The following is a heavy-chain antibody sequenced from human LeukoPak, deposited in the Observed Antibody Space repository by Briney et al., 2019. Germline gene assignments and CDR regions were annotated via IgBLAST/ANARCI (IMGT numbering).Heavy chain of an antibody. V-gene: IGHV1-69*13. J-gene: IGHJ4*02. D-gene: IGHD4-17*01. CDR3: ARDTNPYGDYGEGSYYFDY. Sequence: ASVNVSRKASGGTLSSYAISWVRQAPGQGREGMGGIIPFFGTANYAQKFQGRVTITADESTSTAYMELSSLRSEDTAVYYCARDTNPYGDYGEGSYYFDYWGQGTLVTVSS. CDR2: IIPFFGTA. CDR1: GGTLSSYA.